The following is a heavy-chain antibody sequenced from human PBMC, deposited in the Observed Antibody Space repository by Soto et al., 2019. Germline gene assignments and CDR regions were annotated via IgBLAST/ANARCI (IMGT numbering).Heavy chain of an antibody. V-gene: IGHV1-18*01. CDR3: AREGPAPYYYYGMDV. Sequence: QVQLVQSGGEVKKPGASVKVSCKTSGYSFTTYGISWVRQAPGPGLEWMGWISAYNGNTNYAQKLQGRVTMTTDTSTSTAYMEQRSLRSDDTAVYYCAREGPAPYYYYGMDVWGQGSTVTVSS. J-gene: IGHJ6*02. CDR1: GYSFTTYG. CDR2: ISAYNGNT.